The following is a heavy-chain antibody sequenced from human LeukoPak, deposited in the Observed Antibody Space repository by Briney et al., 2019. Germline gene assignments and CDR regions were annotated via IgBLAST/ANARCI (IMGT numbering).Heavy chain of an antibody. D-gene: IGHD3-22*01. V-gene: IGHV3-49*04. CDR1: GFTFGDYV. Sequence: GGSLRLSCTASGFTFGDYVMSWVRQAPGKGLEWVGFIRSKAYGGTTKNAASVKGRFTISRDDSRSVAYLQMNSLKTEDTAVYYCTRRYNYDSSGYYYVRDAFDIWGQGTMVTVSS. CDR3: TRRYNYDSSGYYYVRDAFDI. CDR2: IRSKAYGGTT. J-gene: IGHJ3*02.